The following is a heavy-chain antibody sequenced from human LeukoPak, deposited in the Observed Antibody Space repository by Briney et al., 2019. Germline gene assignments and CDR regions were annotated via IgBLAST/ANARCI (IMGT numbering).Heavy chain of an antibody. J-gene: IGHJ4*02. V-gene: IGHV4-59*08. CDR2: IYSSGRT. D-gene: IGHD4-17*01. Sequence: SETLSLTCTVAGGSISSYCWGWIRQPPGKGLEWIGYIYSSGRTNYHPTLKIRVTISVDTSKRQFSLQLSSVTAADTAVYYCARLPGDFDYWGQGTLVTVSS. CDR3: ARLPGDFDY. CDR1: GGSISSYC.